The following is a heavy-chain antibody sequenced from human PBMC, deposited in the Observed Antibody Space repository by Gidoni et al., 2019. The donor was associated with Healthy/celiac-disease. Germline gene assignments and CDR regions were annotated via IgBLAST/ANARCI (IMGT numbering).Heavy chain of an antibody. V-gene: IGHV4-61*02. CDR1: GGSLSSGSYY. CDR2: IYTSGST. CDR3: ATASGSYYGFAFDI. J-gene: IGHJ3*02. Sequence: QVQLQESGPGLVKPSQTLSLTCTVSGGSLSSGSYYWSWIRQPAGKGLEWIGRIYTSGSTNYNPSLKSRVTMSVDTSKNQFSLKLSSVTAADTAVYYCATASGSYYGFAFDIWGQGTMVTVSS. D-gene: IGHD1-26*01.